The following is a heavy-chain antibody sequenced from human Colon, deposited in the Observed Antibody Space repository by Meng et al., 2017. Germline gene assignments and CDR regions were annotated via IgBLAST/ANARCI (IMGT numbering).Heavy chain of an antibody. J-gene: IGHJ4*02. Sequence: QVQMQEPGPGPVRPSETLSLPCNVSGGSVSSGSHYWSWIRQPPGKGLEWIGYMFHSGTTKYNPSLKSRVSMSVDTTKNQFYLKLTSVTVADTAVFYCARLIAGWPFYFDYWGQGILVTVSS. D-gene: IGHD6-19*01. CDR1: GGSVSSGSHY. CDR3: ARLIAGWPFYFDY. V-gene: IGHV4-61*01. CDR2: MFHSGTT.